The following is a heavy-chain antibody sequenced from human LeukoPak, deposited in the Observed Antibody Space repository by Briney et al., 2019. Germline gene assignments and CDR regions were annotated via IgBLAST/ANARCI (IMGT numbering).Heavy chain of an antibody. CDR2: INPNSGGT. V-gene: IGHV1-2*02. CDR1: GYTFTSYG. Sequence: ASVKVSCKASGYTFTSYGISWVRQAPGQGLEWMGWINPNSGGTNYAQKFQGRVTMTRDTSISTAYMELSRLRSDDTAVYYCANIVVVTASPDAFDIWGQGTMVTVSS. J-gene: IGHJ3*02. CDR3: ANIVVVTASPDAFDI. D-gene: IGHD2-21*02.